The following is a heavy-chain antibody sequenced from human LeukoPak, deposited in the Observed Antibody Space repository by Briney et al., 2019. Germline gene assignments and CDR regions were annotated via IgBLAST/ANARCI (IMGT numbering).Heavy chain of an antibody. CDR1: GYTFTDYY. D-gene: IGHD2-2*01. Sequence: GASVKVSCKASGYTFTDYYMHWVRQAPGQGLEWMGWINPNSGGTDYAQKFQGRVTMTRDTSISTAYMELTRLRSDDTAVYYCARALVVPATHFDYWGQGTLVTVSS. CDR2: INPNSGGT. CDR3: ARALVVPATHFDY. V-gene: IGHV1-2*02. J-gene: IGHJ4*02.